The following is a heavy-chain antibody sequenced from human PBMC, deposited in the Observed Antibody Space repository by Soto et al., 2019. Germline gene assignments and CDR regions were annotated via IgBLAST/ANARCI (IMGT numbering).Heavy chain of an antibody. CDR3: GSTYYNPSLKSRVTISVDTSKNQFSLKLSSVTAADTAVYYCARDWRGRSRTYYYDSSASNDAFDI. CDR2: INPNSGGT. Sequence: ASVKVSCQASGYTFTGYYMHWVRQAPGQGLEWMGWINPNSGGTNYAQKFQGWVTMTRDTSISTAYLELSRLRSDDTAVYYSGSTYYNPSLKSRVTISVDTSKNQFSLKLSSVTAADTAVYYCARDWRGRSRTYYYDSSASNDAFDIWGQGTMVTVSS. CDR1: GYTFTGYY. V-gene: IGHV1-2*04. J-gene: IGHJ3*02. D-gene: IGHD2-21*02.